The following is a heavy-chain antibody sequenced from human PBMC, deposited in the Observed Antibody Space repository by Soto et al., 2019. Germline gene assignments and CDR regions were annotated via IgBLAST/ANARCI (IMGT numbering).Heavy chain of an antibody. CDR1: GYTFTGYY. V-gene: IGHV1-2*04. D-gene: IGHD1-26*01. CDR2: INPNSGGT. J-gene: IGHJ3*02. CDR3: ARVGALANDAFDI. Sequence: GASVKVSCKAPGYTFTGYYMHWVRQAPGQGLEWMGWINPNSGGTNYAQKFQGWVTMTRDTSISTAYMELSRLRSDDTAVYYCARVGALANDAFDIWGQGTMVTVSS.